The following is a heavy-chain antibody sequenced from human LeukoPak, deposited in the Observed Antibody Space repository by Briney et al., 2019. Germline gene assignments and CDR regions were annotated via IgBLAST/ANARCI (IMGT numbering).Heavy chain of an antibody. D-gene: IGHD6-19*01. CDR3: ARGGTPGFSTGRIDY. CDR1: GFNFSSNY. CDR2: LYGAGST. J-gene: IGHJ4*02. V-gene: IGHV3-53*04. Sequence: GGSLRLSCAASGFNFSSNYMSWVRQAPGKGLEWVSVLYGAGSTYYADSVKGRFTISRHDSQNTLFLQINSLRAEDTALYYCARGGTPGFSTGRIDYWGQGTLVTVSS.